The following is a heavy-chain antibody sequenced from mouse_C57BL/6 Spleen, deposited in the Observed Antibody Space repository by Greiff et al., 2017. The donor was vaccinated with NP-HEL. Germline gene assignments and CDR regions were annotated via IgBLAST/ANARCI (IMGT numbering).Heavy chain of an antibody. Sequence: EVQRVESGGGLVQPGGSLKLSCAASGFTFSDYYMYWVRQTPEKRLEWVAYISNGGGSTYYPDTVKGRFTISRDNAKNTLYLQMSRLKSEETAMYYCAMDYWGQGTSVTVSS. V-gene: IGHV5-12*01. CDR2: ISNGGGST. CDR3: AMDY. CDR1: GFTFSDYY. J-gene: IGHJ4*01.